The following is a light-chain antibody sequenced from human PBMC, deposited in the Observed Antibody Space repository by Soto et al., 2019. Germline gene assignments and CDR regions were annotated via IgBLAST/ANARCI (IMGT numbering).Light chain of an antibody. V-gene: IGLV1-40*01. J-gene: IGLJ1*01. CDR1: SSNIGAGYD. CDR3: QSYGSSLSGYV. CDR2: DNF. Sequence: QSVLTQPPSVSGAPGQRVTISCTGSSSNIGAGYDVHWYQQLPGTAPKLLIYDNFNRPSGVPDRFSGSKSGTSASLAITGLQAEDEADYYCQSYGSSLSGYVFGTGTKVTVL.